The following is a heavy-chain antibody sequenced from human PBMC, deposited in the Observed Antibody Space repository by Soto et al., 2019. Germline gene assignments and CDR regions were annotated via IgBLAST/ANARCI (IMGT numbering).Heavy chain of an antibody. Sequence: ASVKVSCKASGYTFPDYYVHWVRQAPGQGPEWMGWINPRSGGTKYAQKHHGRVSMTWDTSFSTAYMDLSRLRSDDTAVYYCARRHGGVSDYYYGMDVWGQGTTVTSP. D-gene: IGHD3-16*01. CDR2: INPRSGGT. V-gene: IGHV1-2*02. CDR3: ARRHGGVSDYYYGMDV. CDR1: GYTFPDYY. J-gene: IGHJ6*02.